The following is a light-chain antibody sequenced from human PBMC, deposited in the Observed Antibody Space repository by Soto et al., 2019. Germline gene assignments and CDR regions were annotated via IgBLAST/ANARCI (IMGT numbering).Light chain of an antibody. CDR3: QSRFGV. Sequence: QSVLTQPPSVSGAPGQRVTISCTGSSSNIGAGYDVHWYQQLPGTAPKLLIYGNSNRPSGVPDRFSGSKSGTSASLAITGLQAEDEADYYCQSRFGVFGGGTKLTVL. CDR2: GNS. CDR1: SSNIGAGYD. J-gene: IGLJ2*01. V-gene: IGLV1-40*01.